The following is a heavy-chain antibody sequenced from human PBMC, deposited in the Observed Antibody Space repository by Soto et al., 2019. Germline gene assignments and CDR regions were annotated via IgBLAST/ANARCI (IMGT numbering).Heavy chain of an antibody. D-gene: IGHD2-15*01. CDR2: ISVNGGST. Sequence: WGSLLLSCASSVLTFSSCAMYWVRQAPGKGLEWVSSISVNGGSTYYADSVKGRFTISRDNSKNTLYLHMISLRAEDTAVYYCAKERNSWYSSGSDSWGQGTLVTVSS. CDR3: AKERNSWYSSGSDS. CDR1: VLTFSSCA. V-gene: IGHV3-23*01. J-gene: IGHJ4*02.